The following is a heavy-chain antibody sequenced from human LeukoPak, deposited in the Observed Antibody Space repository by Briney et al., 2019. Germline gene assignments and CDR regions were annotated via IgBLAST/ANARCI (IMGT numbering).Heavy chain of an antibody. V-gene: IGHV3-9*01. CDR3: VKSPGYNYGSSVYFDY. D-gene: IGHD3-10*01. J-gene: IGHJ4*02. CDR2: ISWNRGSI. Sequence: GGSLRLSCAASGFTFDDYAMNWVRQAPGQGVKWVSQISWNRGSITYADSVKSRFTISRDNAKNSLYMQMNSLRAEDTAVYYCVKSPGYNYGSSVYFDYWGQETLVTVSS. CDR1: GFTFDDYA.